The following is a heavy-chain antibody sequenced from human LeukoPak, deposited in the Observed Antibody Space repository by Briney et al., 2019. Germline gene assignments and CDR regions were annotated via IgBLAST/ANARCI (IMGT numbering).Heavy chain of an antibody. CDR2: ISAYNGNT. CDR3: ARVTGITFGGVIVPYYFDY. V-gene: IGHV1-18*01. Sequence: ASVKVSCKASGYTFTSYDINWVRQAPGQGLEWMGWISAYNGNTNYAQKLQGRVTMTTDTSTSTAYMELRSLRSDDTAVYYCARVTGITFGGVIVPYYFDYWGQGTLVTVSS. J-gene: IGHJ4*02. D-gene: IGHD3-16*02. CDR1: GYTFTSYD.